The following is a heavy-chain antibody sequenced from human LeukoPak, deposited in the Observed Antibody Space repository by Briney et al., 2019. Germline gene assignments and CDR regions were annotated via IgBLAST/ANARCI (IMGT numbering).Heavy chain of an antibody. V-gene: IGHV3-33*01. D-gene: IGHD3-10*01. Sequence: GRSLRLSCAASGFTFSSYGMHWVRQAPGKGLEGVAVIWYDGSNRYYADSVKGRFTISRDNSKNTLYLQMNSLRAEDTAVYYCARAPGAVDPFDYWGQGTLVTVSS. CDR1: GFTFSSYG. CDR2: IWYDGSNR. J-gene: IGHJ4*02. CDR3: ARAPGAVDPFDY.